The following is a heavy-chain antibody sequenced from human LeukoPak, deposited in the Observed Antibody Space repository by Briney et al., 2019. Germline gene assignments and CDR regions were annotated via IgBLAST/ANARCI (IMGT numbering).Heavy chain of an antibody. V-gene: IGHV4-39*01. J-gene: IGHJ5*02. Sequence: SETLSLTCTVSSGSISSTSYYWGWIRQPPGKGLEWIGSIYYSGIAYYNPSLKSRLTISVDTSKNQFSLKLNSVTAPDTAVYYCARHGPAWDWFDPWGQGSPVTVSS. CDR3: ARHGPAWDWFDP. CDR1: SGSISSTSYY. CDR2: IYYSGIA.